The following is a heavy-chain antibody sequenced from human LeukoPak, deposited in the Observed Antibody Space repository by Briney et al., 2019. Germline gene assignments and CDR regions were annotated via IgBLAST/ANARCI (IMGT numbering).Heavy chain of an antibody. CDR3: ASRRTYCSSTSCQKKGYFQH. D-gene: IGHD2-2*01. Sequence: SETLSLTCTVSGGSISSYYWSWIRQPPGKGLEWIGYIYYSGSTNYNPSLKSRVTISVDTSKNQFSLKLSSVTAADTAVYYCASRRTYCSSTSCQKKGYFQHWGQGTLVTVSS. CDR2: IYYSGST. V-gene: IGHV4-59*12. J-gene: IGHJ1*01. CDR1: GGSISSYY.